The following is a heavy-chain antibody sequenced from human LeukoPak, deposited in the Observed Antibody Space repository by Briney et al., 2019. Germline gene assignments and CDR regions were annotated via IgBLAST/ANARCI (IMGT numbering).Heavy chain of an antibody. Sequence: SETLSLTCTVSGGSISSYYWSWIRQPPGEGLEWIGYIYYSGSTNYNPSLKSRVTISVDTSKNQFSLKLSSVTAADTAVYYCVGSISDAFDIWGQGTMVTVSS. CDR1: GGSISSYY. V-gene: IGHV4-59*01. CDR2: IYYSGST. D-gene: IGHD5-24*01. CDR3: VGSISDAFDI. J-gene: IGHJ3*02.